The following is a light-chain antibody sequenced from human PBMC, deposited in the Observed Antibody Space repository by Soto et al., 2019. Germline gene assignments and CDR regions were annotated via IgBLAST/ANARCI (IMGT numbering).Light chain of an antibody. V-gene: IGKV1D-16*01. Sequence: DMPMTQIPSSVSAPVGDIVNITCRASQGISTWLAWYQQKPERAPKSLIYGASRLQSGAPPRFSGSGSETDFTLANSDLQPEDFANDYCQQYDRYPRTFGQGTKVE. CDR3: QQYDRYPRT. CDR1: QGISTW. CDR2: GAS. J-gene: IGKJ1*01.